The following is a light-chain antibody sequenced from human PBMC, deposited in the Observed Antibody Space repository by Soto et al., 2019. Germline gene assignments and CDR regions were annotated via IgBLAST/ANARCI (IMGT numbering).Light chain of an antibody. CDR3: HQSLTMPIT. Sequence: DIQMTQSPSSLSGSVVGRVTITFGASQIINNYLNLYLQRPGQAPKLLIRSASTLQLGVPPRFSGSGSRTEFTLTIADLQPDDFGTYYCHQSLTMPITFGHGTRLEIK. CDR1: QIINNY. V-gene: IGKV1-39*01. CDR2: SAS. J-gene: IGKJ5*01.